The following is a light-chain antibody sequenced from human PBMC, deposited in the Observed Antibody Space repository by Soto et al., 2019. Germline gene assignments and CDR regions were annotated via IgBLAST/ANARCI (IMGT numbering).Light chain of an antibody. CDR2: GAS. CDR3: QQYGTSPPLT. CDR1: QSVSSSY. V-gene: IGKV3-20*01. J-gene: IGKJ4*01. Sequence: EIVLTQSPGTLSLSPGERATLSCRASQSVSSSYLAWYQQKPGQAPRLLIYGASSRATGIPDRFSGSGSGTDFPLTISRLEPVDFAVYYCQQYGTSPPLTFGGGTKVEIK.